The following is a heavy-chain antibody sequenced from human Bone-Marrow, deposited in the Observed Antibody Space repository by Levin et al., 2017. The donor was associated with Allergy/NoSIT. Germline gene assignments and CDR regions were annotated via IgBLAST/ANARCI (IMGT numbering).Heavy chain of an antibody. J-gene: IGHJ4*02. CDR2: FDPEEGEI. Sequence: GESLKISCKISGNTLNEVAMHWVRQAPGKGLEWMGGFDPEEGEILYAQWMQGRVTMTEDPSTDTAYMELISLRSEDTAMYFCAAAIVLQVGASFDFWGRGTQVTVSS. CDR1: GNTLNEVA. CDR3: AAAIVLQVGASFDF. V-gene: IGHV1-24*01. D-gene: IGHD1-26*01.